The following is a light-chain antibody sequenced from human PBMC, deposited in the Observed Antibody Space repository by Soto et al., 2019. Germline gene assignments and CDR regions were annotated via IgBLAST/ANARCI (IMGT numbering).Light chain of an antibody. J-gene: IGKJ2*01. Sequence: QLTQSPSSLSASVGDRVTITCRASQAISDSLVWYQQNPGQAPKLLIYAASTLQSGVPSRFSGSGSGTDFTLTISSLHPADFATYYCQQFKSYPYTFGQGTKLEI. CDR2: AAS. CDR1: QAISDS. V-gene: IGKV1-9*01. CDR3: QQFKSYPYT.